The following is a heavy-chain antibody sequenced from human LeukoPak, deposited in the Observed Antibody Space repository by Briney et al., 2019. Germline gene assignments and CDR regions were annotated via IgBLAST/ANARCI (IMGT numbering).Heavy chain of an antibody. CDR2: IYYSGST. V-gene: IGHV4-59*12. Sequence: SETLSLTCTVSGGSISSYYWSWIRQPPGKGLEWIGYIYYSGSTNYNPSLKSRVTISVDTSKNQFSLKLSSVTAADTAVYYCARDPVVAAAGGGDYWGQGTLVTVSS. J-gene: IGHJ4*02. CDR1: GGSISSYY. D-gene: IGHD6-13*01. CDR3: ARDPVVAAAGGGDY.